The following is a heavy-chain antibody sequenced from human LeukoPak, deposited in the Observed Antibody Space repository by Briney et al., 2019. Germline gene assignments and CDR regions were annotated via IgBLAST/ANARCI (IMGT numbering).Heavy chain of an antibody. CDR2: FSSCSSTI. Sequence: PGGTLRLSRAASGFTFSEYYMSWIRQAPGPGVECCSYFSSCSSTIYHAKSVKGRFTISRDKAKNSLYLQMNSLRAEDTAVYYCARDARTLTGDWYVYYYYYMDVWGKGTTVTISS. J-gene: IGHJ6*03. V-gene: IGHV3-11*01. CDR3: ARDARTLTGDWYVYYYYYMDV. CDR1: GFTFSEYY. D-gene: IGHD7-27*01.